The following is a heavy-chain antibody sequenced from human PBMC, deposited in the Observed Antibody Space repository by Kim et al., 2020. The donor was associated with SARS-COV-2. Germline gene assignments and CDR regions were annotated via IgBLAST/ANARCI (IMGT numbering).Heavy chain of an antibody. V-gene: IGHV1-46*01. Sequence: ASVKVSCKASGYTFTSYYMHWVRQAPGQGLEWMGIINPSGGSTSYAQKFQGRVTMTRNTSTSTVYMELSSLRSEDTAVYYCARADSSGWYYYYYYGMDVWGQGTTVTVSS. J-gene: IGHJ6*02. D-gene: IGHD6-19*01. CDR1: GYTFTSYY. CDR2: INPSGGST. CDR3: ARADSSGWYYYYYYGMDV.